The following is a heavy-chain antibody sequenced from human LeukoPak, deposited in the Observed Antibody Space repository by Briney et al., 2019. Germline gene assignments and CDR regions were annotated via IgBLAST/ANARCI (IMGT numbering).Heavy chain of an antibody. Sequence: PSETLSLTCTVSGGSISGYYWSWIRQPPGKGLEWIGYIYSSGSTNYNPSLKSRVTMSLDTSEHHFSLRLSSVTAADTAIYYCARQAYCSSTRCNPFDHWGQGALVTVSS. CDR3: ARQAYCSSTRCNPFDH. V-gene: IGHV4-59*08. J-gene: IGHJ4*02. CDR2: IYSSGST. D-gene: IGHD2-2*01. CDR1: GGSISGYY.